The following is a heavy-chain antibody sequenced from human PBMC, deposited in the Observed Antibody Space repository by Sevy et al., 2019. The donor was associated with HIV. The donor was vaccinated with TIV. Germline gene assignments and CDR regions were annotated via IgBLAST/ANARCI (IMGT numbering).Heavy chain of an antibody. CDR1: GLTFTDAW. V-gene: IGHV3-15*01. D-gene: IGHD4-17*01. J-gene: IGHJ4*02. Sequence: GGSLRLSCAASGLTFTDAWMAWVRQAPGKGLEWVGRIRSNTDGGTTEYAAPLKGRFTISRDDSKNTLYLQMNILKSADTAAYYCTTDREYSDFKGGFDYWGRGALVTVSS. CDR3: TTDREYSDFKGGFDY. CDR2: IRSNTDGGTT.